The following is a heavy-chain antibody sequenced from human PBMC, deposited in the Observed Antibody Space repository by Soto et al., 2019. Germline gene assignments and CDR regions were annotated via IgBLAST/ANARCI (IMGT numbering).Heavy chain of an antibody. Sequence: QVQLVQSGAEVKKPGASVKVSCKASGYTFTGYYMHWVRQAPGQGLEWMGWINPNSGGTNYARKFQGWVTMPREASISTAYMERSRLRSDDTAVYYCARGELVVAAAQSDDWFDPWGQGTLVTVSS. CDR1: GYTFTGYY. CDR3: ARGELVVAAAQSDDWFDP. J-gene: IGHJ5*02. D-gene: IGHD2-15*01. V-gene: IGHV1-2*04. CDR2: INPNSGGT.